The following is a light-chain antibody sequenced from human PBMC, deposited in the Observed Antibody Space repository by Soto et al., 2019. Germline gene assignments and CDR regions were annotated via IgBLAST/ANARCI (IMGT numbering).Light chain of an antibody. CDR2: EVT. V-gene: IGLV2-23*02. J-gene: IGLJ2*01. Sequence: QSALTQPGSVSGSPGQTITISGTGTSSDVGSYNLVSWYQQYPGKAPKLMIYEVTKRPSGVSDRFSGSKSGNTASLTISWLQPEDEADYYCCSYAGGVIFGGGTKLTVL. CDR3: CSYAGGVI. CDR1: SSDVGSYNL.